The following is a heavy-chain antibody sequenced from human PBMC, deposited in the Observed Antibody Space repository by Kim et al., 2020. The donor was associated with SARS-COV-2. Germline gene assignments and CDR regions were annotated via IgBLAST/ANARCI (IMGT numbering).Heavy chain of an antibody. CDR2: GRT. V-gene: IGHV3-23*01. CDR3: SASDY. J-gene: IGHJ4*02. Sequence: GRTHNDDSVKGRFTISRDNSKDTVYLQLNSLGAVETAVYYCSASDYWGQGTLVTVSS.